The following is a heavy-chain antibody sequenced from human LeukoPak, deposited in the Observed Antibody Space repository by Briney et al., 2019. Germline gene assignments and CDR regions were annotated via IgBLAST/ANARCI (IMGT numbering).Heavy chain of an antibody. CDR2: IKEDGSVK. V-gene: IGHV3-7*01. J-gene: IGHJ3*02. CDR3: ARDSAYFAFDI. D-gene: IGHD5-12*01. Sequence: WVANIKEDGSVKNYVDSVKGRFTISRDNAKNSVYLQMNSLRAEDTALYFCARDSAYFAFDIWGQGTMVTVSS.